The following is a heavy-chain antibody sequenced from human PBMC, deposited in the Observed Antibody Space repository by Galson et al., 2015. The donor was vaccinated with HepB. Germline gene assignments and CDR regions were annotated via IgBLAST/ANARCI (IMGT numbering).Heavy chain of an antibody. V-gene: IGHV4-38-2*02. D-gene: IGHD1-26*01. CDR3: ARDQPYSGSYFDY. Sequence: LSLTCGVSGYSISSGYYWAWIRQPPGKGLEWIGSIYHSGSTNCNPSLKSRVTISVDTSKNQFSLNLSSVTAADTAVYYCARDQPYSGSYFDYWGQGTPVTVSS. CDR2: IYHSGST. J-gene: IGHJ4*02. CDR1: GYSISSGYY.